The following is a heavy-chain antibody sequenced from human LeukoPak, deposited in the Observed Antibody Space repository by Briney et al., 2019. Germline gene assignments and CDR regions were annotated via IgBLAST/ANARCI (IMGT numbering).Heavy chain of an antibody. V-gene: IGHV4-31*03. CDR1: GGSISSGGYY. CDR2: IYYSGST. D-gene: IGHD2-21*02. CDR3: ARELAYCGGDCYSGWFDP. J-gene: IGHJ5*02. Sequence: SETLSLTCTVSGGSISSGGYYWSWIRQHPGKGLEWIGYIYYSGSTYYNPSLKSRVTISVDTSKNQFSLKLSSVTAADTAAYYCARELAYCGGDCYSGWFDPWGQGTLVTVSS.